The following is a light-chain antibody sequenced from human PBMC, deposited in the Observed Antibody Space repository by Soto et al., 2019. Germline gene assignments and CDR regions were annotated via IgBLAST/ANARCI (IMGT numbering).Light chain of an antibody. CDR3: SSYAGSSNV. J-gene: IGLJ1*01. Sequence: QSALTQPASVSGSPGQSITISCKGTSSDIGSYNYVSWHQQHPGKAPKLMIYEVTNRPSGVSNRFSGSKSGNTASLSISGLQPEDEADYYCSSYAGSSNVFGTGTKLTVL. V-gene: IGLV2-14*01. CDR2: EVT. CDR1: SSDIGSYNY.